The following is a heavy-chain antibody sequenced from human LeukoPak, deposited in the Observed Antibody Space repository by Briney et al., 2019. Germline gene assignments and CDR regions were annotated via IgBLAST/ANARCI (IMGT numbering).Heavy chain of an antibody. CDR1: GGTFSSYA. V-gene: IGHV1-69*04. D-gene: IGHD3-3*01. J-gene: IGHJ6*03. CDR2: IIPILGIA. CDR3: ARGITGRRADYYYMDV. Sequence: GASVKVSCKASGGTFSSYAISWVRQAPGQGLEWMGRIIPILGIANYAQKFQGRVTITADESTSTAYMELSSLRSEDTAVYYCARGITGRRADYYYMDVWGKGTTVTVSS.